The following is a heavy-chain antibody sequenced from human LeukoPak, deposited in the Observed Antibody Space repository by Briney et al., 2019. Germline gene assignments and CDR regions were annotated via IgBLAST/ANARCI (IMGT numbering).Heavy chain of an antibody. J-gene: IGHJ4*02. D-gene: IGHD3-22*01. CDR1: GFTFSSYA. CDR3: ARDQAYYYDSSGYWDD. Sequence: GGSLRLSCTASGFTFSSYAMSWVRQAPGKGLEWVSVISGSGGSTYFADSVKGRFTISRDNSKNTLYLQMNSLRAEDTAVYYCARDQAYYYDSSGYWDDWGQGTLVTVSS. CDR2: ISGSGGST. V-gene: IGHV3-23*01.